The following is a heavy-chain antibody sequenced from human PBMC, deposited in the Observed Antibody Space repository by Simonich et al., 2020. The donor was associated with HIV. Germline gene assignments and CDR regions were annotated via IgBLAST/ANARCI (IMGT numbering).Heavy chain of an antibody. J-gene: IGHJ4*02. CDR1: GFTFDDYD. V-gene: IGHV3-9*03. Sequence: EVQLVESGGXLVXXXRSLRLSCAASGFTFDDYDMQWVRQARRMGREWVSDISGNSGSRGYADSVKGRFTISRDNXKNSLYLQMNXLRAEDMALYYCAKDRYSSSSGSFDYWGQGTLVTVSS. D-gene: IGHD6-6*01. CDR2: ISGNSGSR. CDR3: AKDRYSSSSGSFDY.